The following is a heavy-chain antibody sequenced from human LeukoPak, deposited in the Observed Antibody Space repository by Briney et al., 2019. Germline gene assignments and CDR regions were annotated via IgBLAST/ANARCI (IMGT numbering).Heavy chain of an antibody. D-gene: IGHD3-10*01. V-gene: IGHV4-59*01. CDR2: IYYSGST. CDR3: ARAVSGSYYTY. Sequence: SETLSLTCTVSGGSISRYYWSWIRQPPGKGLEWIGYIYYSGSTNYNPSLKSRVTISVDTPKNQFSLKLSSVTAADTAIYYCARAVSGSYYTYWGQGTLVTVSS. CDR1: GGSISRYY. J-gene: IGHJ4*02.